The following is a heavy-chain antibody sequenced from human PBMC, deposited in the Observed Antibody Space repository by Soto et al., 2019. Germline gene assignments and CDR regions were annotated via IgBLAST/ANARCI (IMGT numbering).Heavy chain of an antibody. CDR1: GGSISTYY. J-gene: IGHJ6*02. Sequence: PSETLSLTCTVSGGSISTYYWSWIRQPPGKGLEWIGYIYYSGSTNYNPSLKSRVTISLDTSKNQFSLKLTSVTAADTAVYYCARGPMVRGVRYDLDVWGQGTTVTVSS. CDR3: ARGPMVRGVRYDLDV. D-gene: IGHD3-10*01. CDR2: IYYSGST. V-gene: IGHV4-59*01.